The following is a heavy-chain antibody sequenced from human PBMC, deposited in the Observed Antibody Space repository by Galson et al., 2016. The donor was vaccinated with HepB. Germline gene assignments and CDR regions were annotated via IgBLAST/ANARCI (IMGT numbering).Heavy chain of an antibody. CDR1: GFAFRSYP. Sequence: SLRLSCAASGFAFRSYPMHWVRQAPGKGLGWVAVISRDGSNEWHADSVRGRFTISRDNSKNTLYLQMNRLTTEDAAVYYCAKVGDGWELGDVFDIWGQGTMVTVSS. CDR2: ISRDGSNE. V-gene: IGHV3-30*04. D-gene: IGHD3-10*01. J-gene: IGHJ3*02. CDR3: AKVGDGWELGDVFDI.